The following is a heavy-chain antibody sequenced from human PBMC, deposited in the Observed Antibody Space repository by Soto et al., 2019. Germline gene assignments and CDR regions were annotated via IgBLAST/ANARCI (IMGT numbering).Heavy chain of an antibody. V-gene: IGHV4-61*01. D-gene: IGHD4-17*01. CDR1: GVSVSSGSFY. CDR3: ARGATVTQFDY. J-gene: IGHJ4*02. Sequence: KPSETLSLTCTVSGVSVSSGSFYWAWIRQPPGKGLEWIGFGSYSGTTNYKPSLKSRVTISVDTSRSQISLKVSSLIAADTAVYYCARGATVTQFDYWGRGTLVTVSS. CDR2: GSYSGTT.